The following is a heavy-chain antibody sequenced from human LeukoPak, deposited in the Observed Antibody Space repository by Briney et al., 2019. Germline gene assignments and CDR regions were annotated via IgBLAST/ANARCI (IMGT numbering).Heavy chain of an antibody. Sequence: SVKVSCKASGGTFSSYAISWVRQAPGQGLEWMGRIIPILGIANYAQKFQGRVTITADKSTSTAYMELSSLRSEDTAVYYCARVGSGSYDPYYYYCGMDVWGQGTTVTVSS. CDR3: ARVGSGSYDPYYYYCGMDV. D-gene: IGHD3-10*01. CDR1: GGTFSSYA. CDR2: IIPILGIA. J-gene: IGHJ6*02. V-gene: IGHV1-69*04.